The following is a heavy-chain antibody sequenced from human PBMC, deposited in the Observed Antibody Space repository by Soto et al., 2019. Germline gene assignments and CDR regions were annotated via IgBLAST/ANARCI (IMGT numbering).Heavy chain of an antibody. J-gene: IGHJ4*02. CDR2: ISASNGNR. Sequence: QVQLVQSGAEVKKPGASVKVSCKASGYDFSSYGISWVRQAPGQGLEWMGWISASNGNRDYAQQFQGRVTMTSDTSRTTAYMELRSLRSDDTGVYYCVREPQRNDYWGQGTLVNVSS. D-gene: IGHD2-2*01. CDR3: VREPQRNDY. CDR1: GYDFSSYG. V-gene: IGHV1-18*04.